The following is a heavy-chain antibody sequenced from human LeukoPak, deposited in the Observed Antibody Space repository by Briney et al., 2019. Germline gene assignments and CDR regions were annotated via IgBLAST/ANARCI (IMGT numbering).Heavy chain of an antibody. J-gene: IGHJ4*02. D-gene: IGHD3-22*01. CDR2: INSDGSST. V-gene: IGHV3-74*01. CDR1: GFTFSSNW. CDR3: AKGLRRYYYDSSGYSC. Sequence: GSLRLSCAAAGFTFSSNWMHWVRQAPGKGLVWVSRINSDGSSTSYADYVKGRFTISRDNAKNTLYLQMNSLRAEDMALYYCAKGLRRYYYDSSGYSCWGQGTLVTVSS.